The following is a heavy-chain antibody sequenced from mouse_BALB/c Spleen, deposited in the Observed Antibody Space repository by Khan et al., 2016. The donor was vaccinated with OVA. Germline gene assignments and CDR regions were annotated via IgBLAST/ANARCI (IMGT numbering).Heavy chain of an antibody. V-gene: IGHV5-6*01. CDR1: GFTFSTYG. D-gene: IGHD1-1*01. CDR2: VSTGGGYT. J-gene: IGHJ3*01. Sequence: EVHLVESGGDLVKPGGSLKLSCAASGFTFSTYGMSWVRQTPDKRLEWVATVSTGGGYTYYPDSVKGRFTISRDNAKNTLYLQMSGLKSEDTAMFYCTRLAYYYESEGFAYWGQGTLVTVSA. CDR3: TRLAYYYESEGFAY.